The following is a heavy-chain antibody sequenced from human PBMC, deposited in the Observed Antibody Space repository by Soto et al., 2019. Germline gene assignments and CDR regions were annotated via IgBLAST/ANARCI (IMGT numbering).Heavy chain of an antibody. J-gene: IGHJ4*02. CDR1: GYTFTSYG. CDR2: IIPIFGTA. CDR3: AREDIVAKILDY. Sequence: ASVKVSCKASGYTFTSYGISWVRQAPGQGLEWMGGIIPIFGTANYAQKFQGRVTITADESTSTAYMELSSLRSEDTAVYYCAREDIVAKILDYWGQGTLVTVSS. V-gene: IGHV1-69*13. D-gene: IGHD5-12*01.